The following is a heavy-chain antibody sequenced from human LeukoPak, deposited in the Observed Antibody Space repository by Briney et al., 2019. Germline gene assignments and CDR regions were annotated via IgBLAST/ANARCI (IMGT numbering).Heavy chain of an antibody. V-gene: IGHV3-74*01. Sequence: PGGSLRLSCAASGFTFNIYWIHWVRQVPGKGLEWLSRISADGTTTNYADSVNGRFTVSRDNAKNTLYLQMHSLGVDDTAVYYCARDSRYHSGWGSYQPYWFDPWGQGTLVTVSS. CDR2: ISADGTTT. D-gene: IGHD3-10*01. J-gene: IGHJ5*02. CDR3: ARDSRYHSGWGSYQPYWFDP. CDR1: GFTFNIYW.